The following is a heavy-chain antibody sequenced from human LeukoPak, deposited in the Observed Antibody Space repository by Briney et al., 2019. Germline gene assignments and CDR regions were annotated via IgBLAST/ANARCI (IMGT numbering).Heavy chain of an antibody. J-gene: IGHJ4*02. CDR1: GFTFSSYA. CDR3: AKGGGSSCYSPSDY. D-gene: IGHD2-15*01. Sequence: GGSLRLSCAASGFTFSSYAMSWVRQAPGKGLEWVSAISGSGTDTFYANSVKGRFTISRDTPKNTLYLQMNSLRAEDTAVYYCAKGGGSSCYSPSDYWGQGTLVTVSS. V-gene: IGHV3-23*01. CDR2: ISGSGTDT.